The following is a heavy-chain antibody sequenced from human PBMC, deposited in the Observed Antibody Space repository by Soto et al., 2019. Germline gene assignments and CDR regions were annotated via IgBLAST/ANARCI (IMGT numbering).Heavy chain of an antibody. Sequence: SETLSLTCTVSGVSINNYYWIWIRQSPAKGLEWIGHISYSGNTDYNPSLKSRITFSIDTSRNQFSLKLTSVTAADTAVYYCGRGYGVFVGWFDPWGQGTLVTVSS. CDR2: ISYSGNT. D-gene: IGHD5-12*01. CDR3: GRGYGVFVGWFDP. V-gene: IGHV4-59*08. CDR1: GVSINNYY. J-gene: IGHJ5*02.